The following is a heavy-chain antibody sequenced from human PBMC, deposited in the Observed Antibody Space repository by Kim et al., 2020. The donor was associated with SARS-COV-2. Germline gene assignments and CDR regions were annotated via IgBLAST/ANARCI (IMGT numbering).Heavy chain of an antibody. Sequence: GGSLRLSCAASGFTFSSYSMNWVRQAPGKGLEWVSYMSSSSSTIYYADSVKGRFTISRDNAKNSLYLQMNSLRDEDTAVYYCARAPRDSCWKRGYYYGMDVWGQGTTVTVSS. J-gene: IGHJ6*02. V-gene: IGHV3-48*02. D-gene: IGHD6-19*01. CDR3: ARAPRDSCWKRGYYYGMDV. CDR2: MSSSSSTI. CDR1: GFTFSSYS.